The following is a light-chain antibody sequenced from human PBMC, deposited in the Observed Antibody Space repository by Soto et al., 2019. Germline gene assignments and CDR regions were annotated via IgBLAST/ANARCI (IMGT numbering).Light chain of an antibody. V-gene: IGKV3-15*01. CDR3: KQYNNWYS. CDR1: QSVVND. Sequence: EIVMTQSPATLSVSPGERATISCRASQSVVNDLAWYQQKPGKAPRVLVYGASTTATGVPARFSGSGSGTEFTLTITSLQSEDFAVYYCKQYNNWYSFGQGTKLEIK. CDR2: GAS. J-gene: IGKJ2*03.